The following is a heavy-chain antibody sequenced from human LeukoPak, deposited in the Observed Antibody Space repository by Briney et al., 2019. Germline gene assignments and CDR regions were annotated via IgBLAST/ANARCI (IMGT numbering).Heavy chain of an antibody. Sequence: PGRSLRLSCAASGFTFSGYAIHWVRRAPGKGLEWVAVISYDGSNKFYADSVKGRFTISRDNSNNTLYLQMDNLRAEDTGVYYCARDFYDGFALDYWGQGTLVTVSS. J-gene: IGHJ4*02. CDR2: ISYDGSNK. CDR3: ARDFYDGFALDY. CDR1: GFTFSGYA. V-gene: IGHV3-30*04. D-gene: IGHD2/OR15-2a*01.